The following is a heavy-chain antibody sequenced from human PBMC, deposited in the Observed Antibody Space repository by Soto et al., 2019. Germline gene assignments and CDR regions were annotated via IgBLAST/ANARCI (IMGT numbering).Heavy chain of an antibody. CDR1: GGSISSSSYY. CDR3: ARHRSRLWFGELLAPSRFDY. Sequence: PSETLSLTCTVSGGSISSSSYYWGWIRQPPGKGLEWIGGIYYSGSTYYNPSLKSRVTISVDTSKNQFSLKLSSVTAADTAVYYCARHRSRLWFGELLAPSRFDYWGQGTLVTVS. V-gene: IGHV4-39*01. CDR2: IYYSGST. J-gene: IGHJ4*02. D-gene: IGHD3-10*01.